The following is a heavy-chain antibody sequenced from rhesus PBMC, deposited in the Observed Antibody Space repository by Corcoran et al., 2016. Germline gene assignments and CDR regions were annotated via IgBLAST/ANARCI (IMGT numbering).Heavy chain of an antibody. D-gene: IGHD5-12*01. J-gene: IGHJ4*01. CDR3: ARASLQN. CDR1: GASITSNW. Sequence: QVQLQESGPGLVKPSETLSLTCTVSGASITSNWWSWIRQPPGKGLEWIGEIHGNTGSTTSNPSLKSRVTISKDASKNQFSLKVISVTAADTAVYYCARASLQNWGQGVLVTVSS. CDR2: IHGNTGST. V-gene: IGHV4-80*01.